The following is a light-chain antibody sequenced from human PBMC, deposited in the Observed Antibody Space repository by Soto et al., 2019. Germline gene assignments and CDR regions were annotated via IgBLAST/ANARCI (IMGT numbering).Light chain of an antibody. Sequence: EIVLTQSPGTLSLSPWGRAPLSCRASQSVSSSYLAWYQQKPGQAPRLLIYDAFSRATGTPARFSGSGSGTDFTLTISSLEPADSAVYYCQQRIKWPITFGQGTRLEIK. CDR1: QSVSSSY. J-gene: IGKJ5*01. CDR2: DAF. CDR3: QQRIKWPIT. V-gene: IGKV3D-20*02.